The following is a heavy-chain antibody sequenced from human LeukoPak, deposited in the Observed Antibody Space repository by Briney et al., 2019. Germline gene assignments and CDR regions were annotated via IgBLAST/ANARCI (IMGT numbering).Heavy chain of an antibody. CDR3: AKAATTTVTTRWTFYYYYGMDV. CDR2: IRYDGSNK. CDR1: GFTFSSYG. V-gene: IGHV3-30*02. D-gene: IGHD4-17*01. Sequence: GGSLRLSCAASGFTFSSYGMHWVRQAPGKGLEWVTFIRYDGSNKYYADSVKGRFTISRDNSKNTLYLQMNSLRAEDTAVHYCAKAATTTVTTRWTFYYYYGMDVWGQGTTVTVSS. J-gene: IGHJ6*02.